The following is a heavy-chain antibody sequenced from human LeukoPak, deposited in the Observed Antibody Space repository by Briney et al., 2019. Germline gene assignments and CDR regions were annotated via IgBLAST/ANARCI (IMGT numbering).Heavy chain of an antibody. CDR1: GFTFSSYG. Sequence: PGGSLRLSCAASGFTFSSYGMHWVRQAPGKGLEWVAVIWYDGSNKYYADSVKGRFTISRDNSKNTLYLQMNSLRAEDTAVYHCARGRRGYCSSTSCLDAFDIWGQGTMVTVSS. CDR3: ARGRRGYCSSTSCLDAFDI. CDR2: IWYDGSNK. D-gene: IGHD2-2*01. V-gene: IGHV3-33*01. J-gene: IGHJ3*02.